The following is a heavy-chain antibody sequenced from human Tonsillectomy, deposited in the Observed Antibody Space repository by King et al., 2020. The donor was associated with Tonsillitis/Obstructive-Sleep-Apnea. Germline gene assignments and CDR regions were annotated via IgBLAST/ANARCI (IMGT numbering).Heavy chain of an antibody. D-gene: IGHD2-8*01. CDR3: ARDMVLEAGGDAFDI. J-gene: IGHJ3*02. CDR2: IYYSESA. V-gene: IGHV4-59*01. Sequence: QLQESGPGLVKPSETLSLTCTVSGGSISSYYWSWIRQPPGKGLEWFGYIYYSESANYNPSLKSRVTISVDTSKNQFSLKLSSVTAADTAVYYCARDMVLEAGGDAFDIWGQGTMVTVSS. CDR1: GGSISSYY.